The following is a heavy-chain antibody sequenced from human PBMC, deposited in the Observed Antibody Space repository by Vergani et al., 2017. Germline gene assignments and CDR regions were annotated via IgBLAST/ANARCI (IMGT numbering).Heavy chain of an antibody. J-gene: IGHJ4*02. Sequence: QVQLVESGGGVVQRGGSLRLSCATSGFTLSNYDMQWIRQGPGKGLEFVAFIQFDGSNQYYADSGKGRFTLSRDFPKNTLYLQMNSLRTDDTATYYCAKHFRGWGIDYWGQGTQVIVSS. CDR3: AKHFRGWGIDY. V-gene: IGHV3-30*02. CDR1: GFTLSNYD. D-gene: IGHD3-16*01. CDR2: IQFDGSNQ.